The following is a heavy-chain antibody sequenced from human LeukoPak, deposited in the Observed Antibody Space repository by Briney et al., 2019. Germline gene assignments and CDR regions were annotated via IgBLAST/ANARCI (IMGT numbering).Heavy chain of an antibody. CDR1: GFTFSASA. V-gene: IGHV3-73*01. CDR3: ARDSSSEGPLDY. J-gene: IGHJ4*02. D-gene: IGHD6-6*01. CDR2: IRSKANNYAT. Sequence: GGSLKLSCAASGFTFSASAVHWVRQASGKGLEWIGRIRSKANNYATAYAGSLKGRFTVSRDDSKNTAYLQMNSLKTEDSAVYFCARDSSSEGPLDYWGQGTLVAVSS.